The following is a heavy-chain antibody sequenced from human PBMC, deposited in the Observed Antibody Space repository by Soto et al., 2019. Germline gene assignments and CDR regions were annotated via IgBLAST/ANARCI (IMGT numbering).Heavy chain of an antibody. CDR2: ISGSGGST. CDR3: AKVLCGGDCYRIYYYYYGMDV. Sequence: GALRLSCAASGFTFSSYAMSWVRQAPGKGLEWVSAISGSGGSTYYADSVKGRFTISRDNSKNTLYLQMNSLRAEDTAVYYCAKVLCGGDCYRIYYYYYGMDVWGQGTTVTVSS. J-gene: IGHJ6*02. V-gene: IGHV3-23*01. D-gene: IGHD2-21*02. CDR1: GFTFSSYA.